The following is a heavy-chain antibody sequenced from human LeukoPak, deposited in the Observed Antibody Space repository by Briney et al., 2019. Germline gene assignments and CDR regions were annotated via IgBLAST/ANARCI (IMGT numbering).Heavy chain of an antibody. D-gene: IGHD3-10*01. CDR3: AKDTYGSGSYFDY. CDR2: ISGSGGST. V-gene: IGHV3-23*01. Sequence: PVGSLRLSCAASGFTFSVTWMSWVRQAPGKGLEWVSAISGSGGSTYYADSVKGRFTISRDNSKNTLYLQMNGLRAEDTAVYYCAKDTYGSGSYFDYWGQGTLVTVSS. CDR1: GFTFSVTW. J-gene: IGHJ4*02.